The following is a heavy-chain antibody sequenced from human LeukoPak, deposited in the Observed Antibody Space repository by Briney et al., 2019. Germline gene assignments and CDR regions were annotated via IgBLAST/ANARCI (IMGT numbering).Heavy chain of an antibody. CDR1: GSTFSSYE. CDR2: ISSSGSTI. D-gene: IGHD3-10*01. Sequence: GGSLRLSCAASGSTFSSYEMNWVRQAPGKGLEWVSYISSSGSTIYYADSVKGRFTISRDNAKNSLYLQMNSLRAEDTAVYYCAREATGSGSRQIDYWGQGTLVTVSS. V-gene: IGHV3-48*03. CDR3: AREATGSGSRQIDY. J-gene: IGHJ4*02.